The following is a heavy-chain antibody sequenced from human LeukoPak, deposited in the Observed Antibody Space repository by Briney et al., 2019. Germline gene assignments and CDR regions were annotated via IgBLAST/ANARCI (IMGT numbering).Heavy chain of an antibody. Sequence: SETLSLTCTVSGGSISGNYWSWIRQPPGKGLEWIGYIYSSGSTYYSPSLKSRVTISLDTSRNQFSLKLNSVTAADTAVYYCAKSNGYGLVDIWGQGTMVTVSS. J-gene: IGHJ3*02. D-gene: IGHD3-10*01. CDR2: IYSSGST. V-gene: IGHV4-59*12. CDR1: GGSISGNY. CDR3: AKSNGYGLVDI.